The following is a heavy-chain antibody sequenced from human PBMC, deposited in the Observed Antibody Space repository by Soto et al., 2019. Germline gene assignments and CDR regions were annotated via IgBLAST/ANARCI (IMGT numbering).Heavy chain of an antibody. CDR3: ARESPYCGGDCYSYWFDP. CDR1: GYTFTSYG. Sequence: ASVKVSCKASGYTFTSYGISWVRRAPGQGLEWMGWISAYNGNTNYAQKLQGRVTMTTDTSTSTAYMELRSLRSDDTAVYYCARESPYCGGDCYSYWFDPWGQGTLVTVSS. CDR2: ISAYNGNT. J-gene: IGHJ5*02. V-gene: IGHV1-18*01. D-gene: IGHD2-21*02.